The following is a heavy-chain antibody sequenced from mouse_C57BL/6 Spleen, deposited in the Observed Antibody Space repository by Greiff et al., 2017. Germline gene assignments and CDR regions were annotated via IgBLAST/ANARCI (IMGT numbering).Heavy chain of an antibody. CDR1: GFTFSDYY. Sequence: EVKVVESEGGLVQPGSSMKLSCTASGFTFSDYYMAWVRQVPEKGLEWVANINYDGSSTYYLDSLKSRFIISRDNAKNILYLQMSSLKSEDTATYYCAREGIYYGAMDYWGQGTSVTVSS. CDR2: INYDGSST. D-gene: IGHD1-1*01. V-gene: IGHV5-16*01. J-gene: IGHJ4*01. CDR3: AREGIYYGAMDY.